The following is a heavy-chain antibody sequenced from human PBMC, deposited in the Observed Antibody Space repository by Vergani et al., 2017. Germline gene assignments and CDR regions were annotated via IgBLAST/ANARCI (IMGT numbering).Heavy chain of an antibody. CDR2: IYYSGST. V-gene: IGHV4-59*01. Sequence: QVQLQESGPGLVKPSETLSLTCTVSGGSISSYYWSWIRQPPGKGLEWIGYIYYSGSTNYNPSLKSRVTISVDTSKNQFSLKLSSVTAADTAVYYCARDRSIAAAGSYYYYGMDVWGQGTTVTVSS. J-gene: IGHJ6*02. CDR1: GGSISSYY. D-gene: IGHD6-13*01. CDR3: ARDRSIAAAGSYYYYGMDV.